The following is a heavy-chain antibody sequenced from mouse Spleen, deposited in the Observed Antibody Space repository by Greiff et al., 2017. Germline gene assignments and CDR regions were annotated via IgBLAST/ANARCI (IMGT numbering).Heavy chain of an antibody. D-gene: IGHD1-1*01. J-gene: IGHJ1*01. Sequence: EVKLVESGPGLVKPSQSLSLTCSVTGYSITSGYYWNWIRQFPGNKLEWMGYISYDGSNNYNPSLKNRISITRDTSKNQFFLKLNSVTTEDTATYYCARIHGSSYRYFDVWGAGTTVTVSS. V-gene: IGHV3-6*01. CDR2: ISYDGSN. CDR3: ARIHGSSYRYFDV. CDR1: GYSITSGYY.